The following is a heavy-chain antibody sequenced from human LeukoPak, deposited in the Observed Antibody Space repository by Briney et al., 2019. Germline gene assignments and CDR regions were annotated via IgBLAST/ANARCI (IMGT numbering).Heavy chain of an antibody. Sequence: GKSVRLSCAASGFTFSSYGMHWVRQAPGKGLEWVAVISYDGSNKYDADSVKGRFTISRDNSKNTLSLQMNSLRAEDAAVYYCAKTSVTTRGPCDYWGQGILVTVSS. D-gene: IGHD4-11*01. J-gene: IGHJ4*02. CDR2: ISYDGSNK. CDR1: GFTFSSYG. V-gene: IGHV3-30*18. CDR3: AKTSVTTRGPCDY.